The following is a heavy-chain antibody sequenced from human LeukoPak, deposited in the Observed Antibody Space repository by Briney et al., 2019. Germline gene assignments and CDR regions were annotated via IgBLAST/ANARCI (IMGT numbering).Heavy chain of an antibody. J-gene: IGHJ3*02. CDR1: GDSISSGYI. CDR2: ISLGGRT. D-gene: IGHD3-10*01. V-gene: IGHV4-38-2*01. Sequence: SQTLSLTCGVSGDSISSGYIWGWIRQPPGEGLWRGWRISLGGRTHYKPSLTSRDSISVETSQNNISPRFRSVSTPHTAVCFCARGVRGDIKDAFDIWGQGTMVTVSS. CDR3: ARGVRGDIKDAFDI.